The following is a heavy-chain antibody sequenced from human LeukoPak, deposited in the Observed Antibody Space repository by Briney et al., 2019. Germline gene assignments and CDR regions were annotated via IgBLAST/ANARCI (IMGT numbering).Heavy chain of an antibody. V-gene: IGHV1-69*05. CDR2: IIPIFGTA. CDR3: ARDDEGYYDSSGFLDAFDI. J-gene: IGHJ3*02. D-gene: IGHD3-22*01. CDR1: GGTFSSYA. Sequence: SVKVSCKASGGTFSSYAISWVRQAPGQGLEWMEGIIPIFGTANYAQKFQGRVTITTDESTSTAYMELSSLRSEDTAVYYCARDDEGYYDSSGFLDAFDIWGQGTMVTVSS.